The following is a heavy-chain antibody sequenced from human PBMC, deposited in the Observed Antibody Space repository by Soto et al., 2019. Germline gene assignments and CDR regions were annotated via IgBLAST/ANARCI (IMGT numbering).Heavy chain of an antibody. D-gene: IGHD1-1*01. CDR3: VRDGTKTLRDWFDP. V-gene: IGHV4-4*07. CDR2: IYATGTT. J-gene: IGHJ5*02. CDR1: GASISGYY. Sequence: QVQLQESSPGLVKPSETLSLTCTVSGASISGYYWSWIRKSAGKGLEWIGRIYATGTTDYNPSLKSRVMISVDTSKKQFALRLRSVAAADTAVYYCVRDGTKTLRDWFDPWGQGISVTVSS.